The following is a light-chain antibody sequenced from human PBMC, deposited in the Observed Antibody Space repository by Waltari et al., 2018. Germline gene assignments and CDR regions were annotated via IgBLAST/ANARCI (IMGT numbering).Light chain of an antibody. CDR1: SSDFGPFHL. J-gene: IGLJ3*02. CDR3: CSYAGSRTWV. V-gene: IGLV2-23*02. CDR2: DVS. Sequence: QSALTQPASVSGSPGQSISLSCIGTSSDFGPFHLFSWYFQYPATAPKLLIYDVSQRPSGVSNRFSGSKSGNTASLTISGLQAEDEAIYYCCSYAGSRTWVFGGGAKLTVL.